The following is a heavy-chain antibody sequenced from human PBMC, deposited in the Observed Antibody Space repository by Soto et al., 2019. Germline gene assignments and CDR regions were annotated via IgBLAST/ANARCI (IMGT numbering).Heavy chain of an antibody. Sequence: PSETLSLTCAVYGGSFSGYYWNWIRQPPGKGLEWIGEINHSGSTNYNPSLKSRVTISLETSKNQFSLKLTSATAADTAVYYCARRVTRPERFDYWGQGALVTVSS. V-gene: IGHV4-34*01. CDR2: INHSGST. D-gene: IGHD4-4*01. CDR1: GGSFSGYY. CDR3: ARRVTRPERFDY. J-gene: IGHJ4*02.